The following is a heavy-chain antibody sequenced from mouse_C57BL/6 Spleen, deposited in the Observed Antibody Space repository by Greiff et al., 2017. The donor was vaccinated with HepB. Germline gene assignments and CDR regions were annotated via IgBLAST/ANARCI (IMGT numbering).Heavy chain of an antibody. J-gene: IGHJ2*01. V-gene: IGHV1-72*01. Sequence: QVQLQQPGAELVKPGASVKLSCKASGYTFTSYWMHWVKRRPGRGLEWIGRIDPNSGGTKYNEKFKSKATLTVDKPASTAYMQLSSLTSEDSAVYYCARTDYYGSSYEYYFDYWGQGTTLTVSS. D-gene: IGHD1-1*01. CDR3: ARTDYYGSSYEYYFDY. CDR1: GYTFTSYW. CDR2: IDPNSGGT.